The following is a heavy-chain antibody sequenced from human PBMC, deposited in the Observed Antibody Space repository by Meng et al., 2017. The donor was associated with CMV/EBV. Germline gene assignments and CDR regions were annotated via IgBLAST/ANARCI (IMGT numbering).Heavy chain of an antibody. V-gene: IGHV3-30-3*01. CDR1: GFTFSSYA. D-gene: IGHD6-13*01. CDR2: ISYDGSNK. Sequence: GGSLRLSCAASGFTFSSYAMHWVRQAPGKGLEWVAVISYDGSNKYYADSVKGRFTISRDNSKNTLYLQMNSLRAEDTAVSSCASRKQQLHYLDVWGQGTTVTVSS. CDR3: ASRKQQLHYLDV. J-gene: IGHJ6*02.